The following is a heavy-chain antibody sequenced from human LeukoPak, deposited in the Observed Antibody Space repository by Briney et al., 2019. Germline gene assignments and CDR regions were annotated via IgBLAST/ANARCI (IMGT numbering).Heavy chain of an antibody. CDR2: IYHSGST. CDR3: ARVIGATVRYFDY. CDR1: GGSISSGGYY. D-gene: IGHD4-11*01. V-gene: IGHV4-30-2*01. Sequence: KPSETLSLTCTVSGGSISSGGYYWSWIRQPPGKGLEWIGYIYHSGSTYYNPSLKSRVTISVDRSKNQFSLKLSSVTAADTAVYYCARVIGATVRYFDYWGQGTLVTVSS. J-gene: IGHJ4*02.